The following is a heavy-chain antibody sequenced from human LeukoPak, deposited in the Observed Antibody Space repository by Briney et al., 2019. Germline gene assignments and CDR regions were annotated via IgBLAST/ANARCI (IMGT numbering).Heavy chain of an antibody. D-gene: IGHD1-1*01. CDR1: GGSFSGYY. CDR3: ARDRGTWNDDGFDY. J-gene: IGHJ4*02. V-gene: IGHV4-34*01. CDR2: INHSGST. Sequence: PSETLSLTCAVYGGSFSGYYWSWIRQPPGKGLEWIGEINHSGSTNYNPSLKSRVTISVDTSKNQFSLKLSSVTAADTAVYYCARDRGTWNDDGFDYWGQGTLVTVSS.